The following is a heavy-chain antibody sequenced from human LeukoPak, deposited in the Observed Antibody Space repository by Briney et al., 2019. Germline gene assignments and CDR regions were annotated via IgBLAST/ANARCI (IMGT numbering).Heavy chain of an antibody. J-gene: IGHJ4*02. D-gene: IGHD2-15*01. CDR3: SKVGYCTGSSCYNLEY. Sequence: GGSLRLSCAASGFTFSNNAMNWVRQPPGKGLEWVSGINRSGDNTYYADSVKGRFTISRDKYKNTLYLQMNSRRAEDTAVYFCSKVGYCTGSSCYNLEYWGQGTLVTVSS. CDR2: INRSGDNT. V-gene: IGHV3-23*01. CDR1: GFTFSNNA.